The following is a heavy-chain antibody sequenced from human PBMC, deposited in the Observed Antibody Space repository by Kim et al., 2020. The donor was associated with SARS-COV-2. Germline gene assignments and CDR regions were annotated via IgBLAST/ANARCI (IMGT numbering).Heavy chain of an antibody. CDR2: IWYNGSNK. CDR1: GFTFSSYG. Sequence: GGSLRLSCAASGFTFSSYGMHWVRQAPGKGLEWVAVIWYNGSNKYYADSVKGRFTISRDNSKNTLYLQMNSLRAEDTAVYYCAREAISSGWSIIYFGYWGQGALVTASS. D-gene: IGHD6-19*01. V-gene: IGHV3-33*01. J-gene: IGHJ4*02. CDR3: AREAISSGWSIIYFGY.